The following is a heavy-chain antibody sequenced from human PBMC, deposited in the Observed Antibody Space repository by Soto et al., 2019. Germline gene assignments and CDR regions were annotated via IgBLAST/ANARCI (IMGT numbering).Heavy chain of an antibody. CDR3: ARVGMAGGPAEYFQH. CDR1: GGSISSYY. V-gene: IGHV4-59*01. D-gene: IGHD6-19*01. CDR2: IYYSGST. J-gene: IGHJ1*01. Sequence: QVQLQESGPGLVKPSETLSLTCTVSGGSISSYYWSWIRQPPGKGLEWIGYIYYSGSTNYNPSLKSRVTISVDTSKNQFSLKLSSVTAADTAVYYCARVGMAGGPAEYFQHWGQGTLVTVSS.